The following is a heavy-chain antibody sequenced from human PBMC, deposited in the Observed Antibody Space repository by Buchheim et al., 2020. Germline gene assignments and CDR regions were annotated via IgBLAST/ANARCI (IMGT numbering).Heavy chain of an antibody. V-gene: IGHV1-3*01. CDR2: INAGNGNT. CDR1: GYTFTSYA. Sequence: QVQLVQSGAEVKKPGASVKVSCKASGYTFTSYAMHWVRQAPGQRLEWMGWINAGNGNTNYSQTFKGRVTITRDTSASTAYMELSSLRSEDTAVYYCARDGYYGDTFDYWGQGTL. J-gene: IGHJ4*02. D-gene: IGHD3-10*01. CDR3: ARDGYYGDTFDY.